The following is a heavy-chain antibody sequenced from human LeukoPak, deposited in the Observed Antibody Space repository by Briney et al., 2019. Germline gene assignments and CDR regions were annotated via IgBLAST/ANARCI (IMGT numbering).Heavy chain of an antibody. D-gene: IGHD4-17*01. CDR3: ARGLYDYGDSNYYFDQ. CDR2: IRKKAYGETT. Sequence: GGSLRLSCTAFGFTFGDDGWSWFRLAPGKGLEWICFIRKKAYGETTEYAASVRGRFTISRDDANGIAYLQMNSLKTEDTALYYCARGLYDYGDSNYYFDQWGQGTLVTVSS. J-gene: IGHJ4*02. V-gene: IGHV3-49*03. CDR1: GFTFGDDG.